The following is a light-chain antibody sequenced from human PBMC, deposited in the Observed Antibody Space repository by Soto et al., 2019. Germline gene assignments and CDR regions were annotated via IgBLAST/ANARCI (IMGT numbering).Light chain of an antibody. Sequence: QSALTQPASVSGSPGQSITISCTGTSSDVGGYDYVSWYQQHPGKAPKLVIYDVNNRPSGVSNRFSGSKSGNTASLTISGLHADDEADYYCKSYTSRSTPWVFGGGTQLTVL. CDR2: DVN. V-gene: IGLV2-14*01. J-gene: IGLJ3*02. CDR3: KSYTSRSTPWV. CDR1: SSDVGGYDY.